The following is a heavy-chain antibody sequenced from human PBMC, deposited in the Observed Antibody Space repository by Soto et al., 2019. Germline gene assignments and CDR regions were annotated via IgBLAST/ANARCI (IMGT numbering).Heavy chain of an antibody. CDR2: IYHSGST. V-gene: IGHV4-4*02. Sequence: VSGGSISSSNWWSWVRQPPGKGLEWIGEIYHSGSTNYNPSLKSRVTISVDKSKNQFSLKLSSVTAADTAVYYCARIKGIAVAGTDLYYYGMDVWGQGTTVTVSS. CDR1: GGSISSSNW. J-gene: IGHJ6*02. D-gene: IGHD6-19*01. CDR3: ARIKGIAVAGTDLYYYGMDV.